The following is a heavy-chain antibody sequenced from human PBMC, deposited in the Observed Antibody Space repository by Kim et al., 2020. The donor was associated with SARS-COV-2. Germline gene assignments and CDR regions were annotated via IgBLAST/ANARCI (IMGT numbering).Heavy chain of an antibody. Sequence: SVKVSCKASGDTFSTYSFSWVRQAPGQGFEWMGRIIPLIETTNYAQKFQGRVTITADKSTSTAYMELSSLRSEDKAIYYCARDTSSGCSYAYYFDHWGQGTLLTLFS. CDR1: GDTFSTYS. CDR3: ARDTSSGCSYAYYFDH. D-gene: IGHD3-16*01. V-gene: IGHV1-69*08. J-gene: IGHJ4*02. CDR2: IIPLIETT.